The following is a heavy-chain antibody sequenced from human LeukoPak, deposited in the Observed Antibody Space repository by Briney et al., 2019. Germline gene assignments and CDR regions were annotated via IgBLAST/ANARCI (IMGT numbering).Heavy chain of an antibody. V-gene: IGHV1-18*01. CDR2: VSVSNGNT. CDR1: GYTFTSYG. J-gene: IGHJ4*02. Sequence: ASVKVSCKASGYTFTSYGISWVRQAPGQGLEWMGWVSVSNGNTNYAQKFQGRVTITAGESTSTAYMELSSLRSEDTAVYYCAREGYIYYDSSGQKRFDYWGQGTLVTVSS. CDR3: AREGYIYYDSSGQKRFDY. D-gene: IGHD3-22*01.